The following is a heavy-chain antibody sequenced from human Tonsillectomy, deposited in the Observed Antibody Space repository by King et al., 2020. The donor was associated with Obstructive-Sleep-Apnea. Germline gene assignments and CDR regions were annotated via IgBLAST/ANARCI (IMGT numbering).Heavy chain of an antibody. D-gene: IGHD3-9*01. CDR1: GYTFLSYA. V-gene: IGHV1-3*01. Sequence: VQLVQSGAKVKKPGASVKASCKASGYTFLSYAMHWVRQAPGQRLEWMGWINAGNGNTKYSQKFQGRVTITRDTPASTAYMELSSLRSEDTAVYYCAREYYDILTGRSFDYWGQGTLVTVSS. CDR3: AREYYDILTGRSFDY. CDR2: INAGNGNT. J-gene: IGHJ4*02.